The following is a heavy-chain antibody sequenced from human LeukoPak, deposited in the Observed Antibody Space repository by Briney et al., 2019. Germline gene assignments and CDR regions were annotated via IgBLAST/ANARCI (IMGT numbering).Heavy chain of an antibody. V-gene: IGHV1-2*02. J-gene: IGHJ4*02. Sequence: GASVKVSCKASGYTFTGYHMHWVRQAPGQGLEWMGWINPDSGGTDYAQKFQGRVTMTRDTSISTAYMELSSLRSEDTAVYYCATIHSSGYYFDYWGQGTLVTVSS. CDR2: INPDSGGT. D-gene: IGHD3-22*01. CDR3: ATIHSSGYYFDY. CDR1: GYTFTGYH.